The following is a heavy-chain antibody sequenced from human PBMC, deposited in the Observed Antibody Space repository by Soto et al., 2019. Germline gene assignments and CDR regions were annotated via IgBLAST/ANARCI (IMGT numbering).Heavy chain of an antibody. CDR1: GGSISSGGYY. Sequence: PSETLSLTCTVSGGSISSGGYYWSWIRQHPGKGLEWIGYIYYSGSTYYNPSLKSRVTISVDTSKNQFSLKLSSVTAADTAVYYCARVDYPYYFDYWGQGTLVTVSS. J-gene: IGHJ4*02. V-gene: IGHV4-31*03. CDR3: ARVDYPYYFDY. D-gene: IGHD3-16*01. CDR2: IYYSGST.